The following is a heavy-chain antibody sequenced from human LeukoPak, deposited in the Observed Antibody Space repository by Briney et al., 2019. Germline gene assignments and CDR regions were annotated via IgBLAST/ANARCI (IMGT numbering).Heavy chain of an antibody. CDR3: ARGGGRWLQLLWFDP. CDR1: GGSISSTSYY. V-gene: IGHV4-39*01. Sequence: SETLSLTCTVSGGSISSTSYYWGWIRQPPGKGLEWIGSIYYSGSTYYRSSLKSRVTMSVDTSKNQFSLKLSSVTAADTAVYYCARGGGRWLQLLWFDPWGQGTLVTVSS. CDR2: IYYSGST. J-gene: IGHJ5*02. D-gene: IGHD5-24*01.